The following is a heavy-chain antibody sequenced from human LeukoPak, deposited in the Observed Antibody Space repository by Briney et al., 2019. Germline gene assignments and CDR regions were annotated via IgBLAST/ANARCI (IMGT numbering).Heavy chain of an antibody. D-gene: IGHD2-15*01. Sequence: SVKVSCKASGGTFSSYAISWVRQAPGQGLEWMGRIIPILSIANYAQKFQGRVTITADKSTSTAYMELSSLRSEDTAVYYCASAYCSGGSCYVNWFDPWGQGTLVTVSS. CDR2: IIPILSIA. J-gene: IGHJ5*02. V-gene: IGHV1-69*04. CDR3: ASAYCSGGSCYVNWFDP. CDR1: GGTFSSYA.